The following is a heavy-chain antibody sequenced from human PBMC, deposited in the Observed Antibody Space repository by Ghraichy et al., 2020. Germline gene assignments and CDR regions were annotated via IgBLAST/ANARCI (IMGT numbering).Heavy chain of an antibody. CDR1: GGSISSYY. D-gene: IGHD3-16*01. CDR2: IYYSGST. V-gene: IGHV4-59*01. J-gene: IGHJ4*02. CDR3: ARFRSFTFGGPYYFDY. Sequence: SETLSLTCTVSGGSISSYYWSWIRQPPGKGLEWIGYIYYSGSTNYNPSLKSRVTISVDTYKNQFSLKLSSVTAADTAVYYCARFRSFTFGGPYYFDYWGQGTLVTVSS.